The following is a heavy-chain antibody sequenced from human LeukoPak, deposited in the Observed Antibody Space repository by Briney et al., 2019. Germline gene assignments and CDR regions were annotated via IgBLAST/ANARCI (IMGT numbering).Heavy chain of an antibody. Sequence: PGGSLRLSCAASGFTVSSNFMSWVRQAPGKGVEWVSVIYSGGTTYYADSLRGRFTISRDNTKNTLYLQMNSLRAEDTAVYYCARDGYGNNYMDVWGKGTTVTVSS. J-gene: IGHJ6*03. CDR3: ARDGYGNNYMDV. D-gene: IGHD1/OR15-1a*01. V-gene: IGHV3-53*01. CDR2: IYSGGTT. CDR1: GFTVSSNF.